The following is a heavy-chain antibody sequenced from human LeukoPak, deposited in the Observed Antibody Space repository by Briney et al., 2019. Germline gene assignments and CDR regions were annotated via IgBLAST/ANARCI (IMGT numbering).Heavy chain of an antibody. CDR3: AKATGYLL. V-gene: IGHV3-23*01. D-gene: IGHD1-14*01. CDR1: GFPFSSYA. J-gene: IGHJ4*02. CDR2: ISNSDDST. Sequence: GGSLRLSCAASGFPFSSYAMSWVRQAPGKGLEWVSTISNSDDSTYYADSVKGRFSISRDNSENTLFLRMNSLRAEDTAVYYCAKATGYLLWGQGTLVIVSS.